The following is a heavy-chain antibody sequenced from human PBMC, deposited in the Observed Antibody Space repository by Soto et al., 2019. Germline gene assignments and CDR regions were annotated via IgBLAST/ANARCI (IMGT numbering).Heavy chain of an antibody. CDR2: IYYSGST. CDR1: GGSISSSSYY. V-gene: IGHV4-39*01. D-gene: IGHD3-16*01. J-gene: IGHJ6*03. Sequence: SETLSLTCTVSGGSISSSSYYWGWIRQPPGKGLEWIGSIYYSGSTYYNPSLKSRVTISVDTSKNQFSLKLSSVTAADTAVYYCARMVSYAFLGITFEDYMDVWGKGTTVTVSS. CDR3: ARMVSYAFLGITFEDYMDV.